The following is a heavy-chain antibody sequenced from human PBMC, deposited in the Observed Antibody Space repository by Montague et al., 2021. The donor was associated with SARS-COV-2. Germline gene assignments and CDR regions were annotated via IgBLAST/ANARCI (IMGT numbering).Heavy chain of an antibody. D-gene: IGHD3-10*01. CDR3: ARLRDGVVPSPILGVGPYYSYYYMDV. V-gene: IGHV4-34*01. Sequence: SETLSLTCAVHGRSFSAYYWNWIRQPPGKGLEWIGEIHHGGSTKYNPSLKSRVTISADTSKNHFSLKLTSVAAADTAVYYCARLRDGVVPSPILGVGPYYSYYYMDVWGKGTTVTVSS. CDR2: IHHGGST. CDR1: GRSFSAYY. J-gene: IGHJ6*03.